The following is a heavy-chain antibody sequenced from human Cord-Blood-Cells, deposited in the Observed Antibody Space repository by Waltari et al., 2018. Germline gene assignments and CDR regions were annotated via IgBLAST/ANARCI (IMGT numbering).Heavy chain of an antibody. V-gene: IGHV3-21*01. CDR1: GFTFSSYS. D-gene: IGHD6-13*01. Sequence: EVQLVESGGGLVKPGGSLRLSCAASGFTFSSYSMNWVRQAPGKGLEWVSYIGSSRSYIYYADSGKGRFTISRDNAKNSLYMQMNSLRAGDTAVYYCARRGASSSWYDYWGQGTLVTVSS. J-gene: IGHJ4*02. CDR2: IGSSRSYI. CDR3: ARRGASSSWYDY.